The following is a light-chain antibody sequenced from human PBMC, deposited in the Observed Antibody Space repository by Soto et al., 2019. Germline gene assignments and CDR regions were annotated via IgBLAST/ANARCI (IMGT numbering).Light chain of an antibody. CDR3: AAWDDSLSVYV. V-gene: IGLV1-47*01. J-gene: IGLJ1*01. Sequence: QSVLTQPPSVSGAPGQRVTISCTGSSSNIGANYDVHWYQQRPGTAPKLLIFRNNQRPSGVPDRFSDSKSGTSASLAISGLRSEDEADYYCAAWDDSLSVYVFGTGTKLTVL. CDR2: RNN. CDR1: SSNIGANY.